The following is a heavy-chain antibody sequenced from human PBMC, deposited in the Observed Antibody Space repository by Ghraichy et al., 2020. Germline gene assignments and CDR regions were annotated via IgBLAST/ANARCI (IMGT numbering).Heavy chain of an antibody. CDR2: IIPIFGTA. Sequence: SVKVSCKASGGTFSSYAISWVRQAPGQGLEWMGGIIPIFGTANYAQKFQGRVTITADESTSTAYMELSSLRSEDTAVYYCARDTYDFWSGSQGEDYYYGMDVWGQGTTVTVSS. D-gene: IGHD3-3*01. CDR1: GGTFSSYA. V-gene: IGHV1-69*13. J-gene: IGHJ6*02. CDR3: ARDTYDFWSGSQGEDYYYGMDV.